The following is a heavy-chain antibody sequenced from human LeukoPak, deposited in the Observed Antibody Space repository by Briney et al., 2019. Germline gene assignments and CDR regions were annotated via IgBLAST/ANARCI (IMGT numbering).Heavy chain of an antibody. Sequence: GGSLRLSCAASGFAFSTYWMKWVRQAPGKGLEWLASIKDDGSANYYVDSVKGRFIISRDNAKNSLYLRMNSLRVEDTAVYYCARQKSGVAVAGPGDHWGQGTLVTVSS. J-gene: IGHJ4*02. D-gene: IGHD6-19*01. CDR2: IKDDGSAN. CDR1: GFAFSTYW. V-gene: IGHV3-7*01. CDR3: ARQKSGVAVAGPGDH.